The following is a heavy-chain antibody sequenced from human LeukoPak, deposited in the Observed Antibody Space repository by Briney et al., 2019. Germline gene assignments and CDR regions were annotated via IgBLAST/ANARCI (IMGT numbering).Heavy chain of an antibody. CDR2: IYPGDSDT. J-gene: IGHJ4*02. Sequence: PGESLKISCKGSGYSFTSYWIGWVRQMPGKGLEWMGIIYPGDSDTRYSPSFQGQVTISADKSISTAYLQWSSLKASDTAMYYCARSDSGYCSGGSCRLIDYWGQGTLVTVSS. CDR3: ARSDSGYCSGGSCRLIDY. CDR1: GYSFTSYW. D-gene: IGHD2-15*01. V-gene: IGHV5-51*01.